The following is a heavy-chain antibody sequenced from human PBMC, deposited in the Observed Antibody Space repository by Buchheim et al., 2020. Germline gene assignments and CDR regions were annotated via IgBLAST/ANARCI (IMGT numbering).Heavy chain of an antibody. CDR2: ISYDGSNK. D-gene: IGHD2-2*02. J-gene: IGHJ6*02. CDR3: AKDEVVVVVPAAISSTYYCYYGMDV. CDR1: GFTFSSYG. V-gene: IGHV3-30*18. Sequence: QVQLVESGGGVVQPGRSLRLSCAASGFTFSSYGMHWVRQAPGKGLEWVAVISYDGSNKYYADSVKGRFTISRDNSQNTLYLQMNSLRAEDTAVYYCAKDEVVVVVPAAISSTYYCYYGMDVWGQGTT.